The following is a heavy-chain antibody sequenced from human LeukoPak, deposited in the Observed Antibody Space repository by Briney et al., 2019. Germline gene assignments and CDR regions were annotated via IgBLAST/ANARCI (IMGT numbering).Heavy chain of an antibody. D-gene: IGHD2/OR15-2a*01. V-gene: IGHV3-21*01. CDR3: ARARGRTTRH. CDR1: GFTFSSYS. Sequence: GGPLRLSCAASGFTFSSYSMNWVRQAPGKGLEWVSSISSSSSYIYYADSVKGRFTISRDNAKNSLYLQMNSLRAEDTAVYYCARARGRTTRHWGQGTLVTVSS. CDR2: ISSSSSYI. J-gene: IGHJ4*02.